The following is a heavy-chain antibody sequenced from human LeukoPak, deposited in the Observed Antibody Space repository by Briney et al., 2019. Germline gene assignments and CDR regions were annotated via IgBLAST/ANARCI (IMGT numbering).Heavy chain of an antibody. CDR3: AALGYCSGGSCYGQGDY. CDR2: INHSGST. V-gene: IGHV4-34*01. Sequence: KPSETLSLTCAVYGGSFSGYYWSWIRQPPGKGLEWIGEINHSGSTNYDPSLKSRVTISVDTSKNQFSLKLSSVTAADTAVYYCAALGYCSGGSCYGQGDYWGQGTLVTVSS. J-gene: IGHJ4*02. CDR1: GGSFSGYY. D-gene: IGHD2-15*01.